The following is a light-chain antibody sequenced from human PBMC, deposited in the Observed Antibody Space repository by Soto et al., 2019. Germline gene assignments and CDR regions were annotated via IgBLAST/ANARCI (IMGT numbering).Light chain of an antibody. V-gene: IGKV3-20*01. CDR2: GAS. Sequence: EVVLTQSPGTLSLSPGERATLSCRASQSVSSGYLGWYQQKPGQAPRLLIYGASSRATGIPDRFSGSGSGTDFTLTISRLEPEGFAVYFCQQYTYSPWTFGQGTKVDIK. CDR3: QQYTYSPWT. CDR1: QSVSSGY. J-gene: IGKJ1*01.